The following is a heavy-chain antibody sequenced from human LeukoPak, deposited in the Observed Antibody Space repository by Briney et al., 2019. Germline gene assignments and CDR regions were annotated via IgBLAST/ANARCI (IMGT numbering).Heavy chain of an antibody. Sequence: SEPLSLPGTVSGGPISSSSYYWGWIRQPPGKGLEWIGSIYYSGSTYYNPSLKSRVTISVDTSKNQFSLKLSSVTAADTAVYYCARFGGATGYWGQGTLVTVSS. CDR1: GGPISSSSYY. CDR3: ARFGGATGY. V-gene: IGHV4-39*01. D-gene: IGHD1-26*01. CDR2: IYYSGST. J-gene: IGHJ4*02.